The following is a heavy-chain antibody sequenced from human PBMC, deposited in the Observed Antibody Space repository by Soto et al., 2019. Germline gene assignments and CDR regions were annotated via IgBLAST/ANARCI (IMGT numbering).Heavy chain of an antibody. CDR2: IYHSGST. Sequence: QLQLQESGSGLVKPSQTLSLTCAVSGGSISSGGYSWSWIRQPPGKGLEWIGYIYHSGSTYYNPSLKSRVTISIDRSKNQFSLKLSSVTAADTAVYYCARAGGLGAVAADYWGQGTLVTVSS. CDR1: GGSISSGGYS. V-gene: IGHV4-30-2*01. D-gene: IGHD6-19*01. J-gene: IGHJ4*02. CDR3: ARAGGLGAVAADY.